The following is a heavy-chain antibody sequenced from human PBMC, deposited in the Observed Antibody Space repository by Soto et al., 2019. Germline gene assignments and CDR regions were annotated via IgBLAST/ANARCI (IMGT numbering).Heavy chain of an antibody. CDR2: IYYSGST. CDR3: ARGTAARRVPGIAEPGFDY. Sequence: QVQLQESGPGLVQPSQTLSLTCTVSGGSISSGGSYWSWLRQHPGKGLEWIGYIYYSGSTYYNPSLKSRVTISVDTSNNHLSLKLSAVTVADTAVYYCARGTAARRVPGIAEPGFDYWGQGTLVTVSS. V-gene: IGHV4-31*03. D-gene: IGHD6-13*01. J-gene: IGHJ4*02. CDR1: GGSISSGGSY.